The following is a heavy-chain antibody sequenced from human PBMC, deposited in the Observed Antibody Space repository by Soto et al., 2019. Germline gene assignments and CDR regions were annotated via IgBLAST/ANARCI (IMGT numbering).Heavy chain of an antibody. D-gene: IGHD6-13*01. J-gene: IGHJ4*02. CDR3: ARDEGIPGASQYDY. CDR1: GGSITTSW. CDR2: ISYSGNT. V-gene: IGHV4-59*01. Sequence: SETLSLTCTVSGGSITTSWWTWIRRPPGKGLEWIGFISYSGNTNYNPSLESRVTMSVDTSKNQFSLKLSSVTAADTAVYYCARDEGIPGASQYDYWGKGTLVTVS.